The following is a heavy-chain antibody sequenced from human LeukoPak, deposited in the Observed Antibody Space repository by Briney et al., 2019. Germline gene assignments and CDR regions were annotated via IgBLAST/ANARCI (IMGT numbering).Heavy chain of an antibody. V-gene: IGHV1-8*03. CDR2: MSPTNGDT. D-gene: IGHD1-1*01. CDR1: GCTFSSYA. Sequence: GSSVKVSCKASGCTFSSYAISWMRQATGQGLEWMAWMSPTNGDTGYAQKFQGRVTLTRDTSMSTAYMELTSLTSEDTAVYFCARQRNWNQGGPFDIWGQGTLVTVSS. J-gene: IGHJ3*02. CDR3: ARQRNWNQGGPFDI.